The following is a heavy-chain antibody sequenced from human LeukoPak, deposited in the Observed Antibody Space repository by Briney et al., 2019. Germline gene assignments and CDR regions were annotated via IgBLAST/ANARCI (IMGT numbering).Heavy chain of an antibody. Sequence: ASVEVSCKASGYTFTGYYMHWVRQAPGQGLEWMGWINPNSGGTNYAQKFQGRVTMTRDTSISTAYMELSRLRSDDTAVYYCARNQGALNDAFDIWGQGTMVTVSS. CDR1: GYTFTGYY. D-gene: IGHD1-26*01. CDR3: ARNQGALNDAFDI. V-gene: IGHV1-2*02. CDR2: INPNSGGT. J-gene: IGHJ3*02.